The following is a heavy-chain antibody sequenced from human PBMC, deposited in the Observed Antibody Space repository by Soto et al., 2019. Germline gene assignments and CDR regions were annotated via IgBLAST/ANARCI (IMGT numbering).Heavy chain of an antibody. CDR3: ARAYCSSTGCYTTYYGMDV. Sequence: ETLSLTCPVSVGSRSSRNWWRCVRPPPGKGLEWIGEIYRSGSTTYNPSLKSRVTISVDKSKNQFSLKLSSVTAADTAVYYCARAYCSSTGCYTTYYGMDVWGQGTTVTVSS. CDR1: VGSRSSRNW. V-gene: IGHV4-4*02. D-gene: IGHD2-2*02. J-gene: IGHJ6*02. CDR2: IYRSGST.